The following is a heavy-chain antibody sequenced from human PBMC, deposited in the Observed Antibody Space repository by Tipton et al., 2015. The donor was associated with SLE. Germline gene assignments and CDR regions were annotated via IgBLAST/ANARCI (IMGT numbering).Heavy chain of an antibody. Sequence: TLSLTCTVSGGSISSGSYYWSWIRQPAGKGLEWIGYIYTSGSTNYNPSLKSRVTISVDTSKNQFSLKLSSVTAAETAVYYCARVQLSGSYYAFDIWGQGTMVTVSS. CDR2: IYTSGST. CDR1: GGSISSGSYY. V-gene: IGHV4-61*09. CDR3: ARVQLSGSYYAFDI. D-gene: IGHD1-26*01. J-gene: IGHJ3*02.